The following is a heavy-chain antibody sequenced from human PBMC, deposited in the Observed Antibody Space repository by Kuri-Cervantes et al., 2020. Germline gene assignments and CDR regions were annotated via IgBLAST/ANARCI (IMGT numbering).Heavy chain of an antibody. CDR1: GGSISSSSYY. Sequence: SETLSLTCTVSGGSISSSSYYWGWIRQPPGKGLEWIGSIYCSGSTYYNPSLKSRVTISVDTSKNQFSLKLSSVTAADTAVYYCATTQRGYSYGYPNPFDYWGQGTLVTVSS. CDR2: IYCSGST. CDR3: ATTQRGYSYGYPNPFDY. V-gene: IGHV4-39*01. D-gene: IGHD5-18*01. J-gene: IGHJ4*02.